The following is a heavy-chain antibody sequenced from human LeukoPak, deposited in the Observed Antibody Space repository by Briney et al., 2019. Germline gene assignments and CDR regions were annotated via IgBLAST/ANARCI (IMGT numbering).Heavy chain of an antibody. Sequence: SETLSLTCTVSGGSMSSYYWSWIRQPPGKGLEWIGYVFHSGSTNYNPSLKSRVTISVDTSKNQFSLKLTSVTAADTAVYYCARDSSGYYRIDYWGQGTLVTVSS. CDR2: VFHSGST. CDR3: ARDSSGYYRIDY. V-gene: IGHV4-59*08. J-gene: IGHJ4*02. D-gene: IGHD3-22*01. CDR1: GGSMSSYY.